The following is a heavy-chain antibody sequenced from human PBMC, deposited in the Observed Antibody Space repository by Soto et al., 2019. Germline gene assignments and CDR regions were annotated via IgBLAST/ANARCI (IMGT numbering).Heavy chain of an antibody. CDR3: AKDGSGYSSGWRGFDY. V-gene: IGHV3-30*18. D-gene: IGHD6-19*01. CDR1: GFTFSSYG. Sequence: PGGSLRLSCAASGFTFSSYGMHWVRQAPGKGLEWVAVISYDGSNKYYADSVKGRFTISRDNSKYTLYLQMNSLRAEDTAVYYCAKDGSGYSSGWRGFDYWGQGTLVTVSS. CDR2: ISYDGSNK. J-gene: IGHJ4*02.